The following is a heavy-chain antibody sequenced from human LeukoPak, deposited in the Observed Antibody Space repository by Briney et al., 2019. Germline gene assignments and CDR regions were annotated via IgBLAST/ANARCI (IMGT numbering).Heavy chain of an antibody. J-gene: IGHJ4*02. CDR2: ISWNSGSI. V-gene: IGHV3-9*01. Sequence: PGGSLRLSCAASGFTFDDYAMHWVRHAPGKGLEWVSGISWNSGSIGYADSVKGRFTISRDNAKNSLYLQMNSLRAEDTALYYCARRYSSSWGLDYWGQGTLVTVSS. D-gene: IGHD6-13*01. CDR1: GFTFDDYA. CDR3: ARRYSSSWGLDY.